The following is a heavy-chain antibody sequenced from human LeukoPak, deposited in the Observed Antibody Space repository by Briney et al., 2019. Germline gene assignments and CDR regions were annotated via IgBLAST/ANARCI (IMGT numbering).Heavy chain of an antibody. Sequence: GGSLRLSCAASGFTFSSYGMHGVRQAPGKGLEWVAVISYDGSNKYYADSVKGRFTISRDNSKNTLYLQMNSLRAEDTAVYYCAKNLIAARRPYYYYGMDVWGQGTTVTVSS. D-gene: IGHD6-6*01. CDR1: GFTFSSYG. CDR2: ISYDGSNK. CDR3: AKNLIAARRPYYYYGMDV. V-gene: IGHV3-30*18. J-gene: IGHJ6*02.